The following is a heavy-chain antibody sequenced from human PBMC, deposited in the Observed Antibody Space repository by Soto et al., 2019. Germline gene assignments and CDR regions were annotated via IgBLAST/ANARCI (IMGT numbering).Heavy chain of an antibody. Sequence: PSETLSLTCAVYGGSFSGYYWSWIRQPPGKGLEWIGEINHSGSTNYNPSLKSRVTISVDTSKNQFSLKLSSVTAADTAVYYCARDSPFIAVAGYYYYYGMDVWGQGTTVTVSS. J-gene: IGHJ6*02. D-gene: IGHD6-19*01. CDR2: INHSGST. V-gene: IGHV4-34*01. CDR3: ARDSPFIAVAGYYYYYGMDV. CDR1: GGSFSGYY.